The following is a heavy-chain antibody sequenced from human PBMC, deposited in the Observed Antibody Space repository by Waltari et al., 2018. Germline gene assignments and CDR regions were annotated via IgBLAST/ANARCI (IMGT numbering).Heavy chain of an antibody. V-gene: IGHV3-53*01. CDR3: ARWQQWPVRAFDY. CDR2: IYSGGST. CDR1: GFIVSGNY. D-gene: IGHD6-19*01. J-gene: IGHJ4*02. Sequence: EVQLVESGGGLIQPGGSLRLSCAASGFIVSGNYMSWVRQAPGRGLEWVSLIYSGGSTYYADSVKGRFTISRDNSKNTLYLQMDSLSVEDTAVYYCARWQQWPVRAFDYWGQGTLVTVSS.